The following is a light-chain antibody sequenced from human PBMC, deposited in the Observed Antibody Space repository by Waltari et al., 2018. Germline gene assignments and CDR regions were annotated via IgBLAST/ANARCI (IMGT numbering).Light chain of an antibody. CDR3: QQCGRSLYT. CDR2: GIS. V-gene: IGKV3-15*01. Sequence: IVMTQSPGTLSVSPGQRASLSCRASETIYNFLAWYQQKPGQSPRLLIHGISTRAAGVPARFTGSGSGADFTLTIDSLQSDDFAVYYCQQCGRSLYTFGQGTTLEIK. J-gene: IGKJ2*01. CDR1: ETIYNF.